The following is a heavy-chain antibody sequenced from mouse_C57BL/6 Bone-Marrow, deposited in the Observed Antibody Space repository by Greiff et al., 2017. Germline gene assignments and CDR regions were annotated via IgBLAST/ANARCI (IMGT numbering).Heavy chain of an antibody. CDR2: ISNLAYSI. V-gene: IGHV5-15*01. D-gene: IGHD1-1*01. CDR1: GFTFSDYG. J-gene: IGHJ2*01. Sequence: EVKLVESGGGLVQPGGSLKLSCAASGFTFSDYGMAWVRQAPRKGPEWVAFISNLAYSIYYADTVTGRFTISRENAKNNLYLQMSHLKSEDTAMYYCARDAYYYGSPYYFDYWGQGTTLTVSS. CDR3: ARDAYYYGSPYYFDY.